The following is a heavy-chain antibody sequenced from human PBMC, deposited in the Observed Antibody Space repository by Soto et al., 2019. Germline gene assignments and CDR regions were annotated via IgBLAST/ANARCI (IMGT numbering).Heavy chain of an antibody. V-gene: IGHV4-59*01. J-gene: IGHJ4*01. D-gene: IGHD6-13*01. Sequence: SETLSHTYDVSGGSISENPWRWIRQAPGKGLEWVGYVHFSGSTTYNPSLAPRLNISFDMSKSQVYLQLTSVTAADTAVYYCARFGAAAAHDDNWGRGVLVT. CDR3: ARFGAAAAHDDN. CDR1: GGSISENP. CDR2: VHFSGST.